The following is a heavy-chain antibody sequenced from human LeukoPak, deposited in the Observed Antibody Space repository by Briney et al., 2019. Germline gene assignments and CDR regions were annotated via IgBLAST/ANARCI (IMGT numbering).Heavy chain of an antibody. V-gene: IGHV4-30-2*01. CDR3: ARAPGGGLRFLEWFHFDY. D-gene: IGHD3-3*01. CDR2: IYHSGST. J-gene: IGHJ4*02. Sequence: PSETLSLTCTVSGGSISSGGYYWSWIRQPPGKGLEWIGYIYHSGSTYYNPSLKSRVTISVDRSKNQFSLKLSSVTAADTAVYYCARAPGGGLRFLEWFHFDYWGQGTLVTVSS. CDR1: GGSISSGGYY.